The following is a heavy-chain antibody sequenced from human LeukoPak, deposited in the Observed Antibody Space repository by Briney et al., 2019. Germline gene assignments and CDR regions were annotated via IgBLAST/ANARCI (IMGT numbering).Heavy chain of an antibody. CDR2: INHSGST. V-gene: IGHV4-34*01. CDR3: ARDRRTGYSYGRRFDY. J-gene: IGHJ4*02. CDR1: GGSISSYY. D-gene: IGHD5-18*01. Sequence: PSETLSLTCTVSGGSISSYYWSWIRQPPGKGLEWIGEINHSGSTNYNPSLKSRVTISVDTSKNQFSLKLSSVTAADTAVYYCARDRRTGYSYGRRFDYWGQGTLVTVSS.